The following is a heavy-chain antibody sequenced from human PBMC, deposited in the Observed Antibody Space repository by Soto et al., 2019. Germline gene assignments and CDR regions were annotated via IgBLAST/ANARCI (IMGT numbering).Heavy chain of an antibody. Sequence: ASVKVSFKASGYTFTSYGISWVRQAPGQGLEWMGWISAYNGNTNYAQKLQGRVTMTTDTSTSTAYMELRSLRSDDTAVYYCARVTYYYDSSGYSPLFDYWGQGTLVTVSS. J-gene: IGHJ4*02. V-gene: IGHV1-18*04. D-gene: IGHD3-22*01. CDR3: ARVTYYYDSSGYSPLFDY. CDR2: ISAYNGNT. CDR1: GYTFTSYG.